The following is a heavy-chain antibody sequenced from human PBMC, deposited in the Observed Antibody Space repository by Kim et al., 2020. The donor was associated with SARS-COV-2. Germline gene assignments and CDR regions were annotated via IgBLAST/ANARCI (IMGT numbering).Heavy chain of an antibody. Sequence: SYEQKFQGRVTMTRDTSTSTVYMELSSLRSEDTAVYYCATPWGAYDAFDIWGQGTMVTVSS. D-gene: IGHD3-16*01. CDR3: ATPWGAYDAFDI. J-gene: IGHJ3*02. V-gene: IGHV1-46*01.